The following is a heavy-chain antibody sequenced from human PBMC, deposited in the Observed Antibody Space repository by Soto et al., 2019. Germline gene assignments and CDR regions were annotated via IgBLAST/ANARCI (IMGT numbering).Heavy chain of an antibody. CDR3: VQTTGWPGFDF. J-gene: IGHJ4*02. V-gene: IGHV3-53*01. CDR2: IYGGGTT. Sequence: GGSLRLSCAASGFALSNYRMNWVRQAPGKGLEWVSVIYGGGTTYYADSVKGRFTISRDTSKNTLYLQMNSLRAEDTAVYYCVQTTGWPGFDFWGQGTLVTVSS. CDR1: GFALSNYR. D-gene: IGHD6-19*01.